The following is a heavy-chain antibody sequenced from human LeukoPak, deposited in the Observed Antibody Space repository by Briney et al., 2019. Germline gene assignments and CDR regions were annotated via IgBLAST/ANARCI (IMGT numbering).Heavy chain of an antibody. V-gene: IGHV3-53*01. CDR2: IYSGGST. CDR1: GFTVSSNY. Sequence: GGSLRLSCAASGFTVSSNYMSWVRQAPGKGLEWVSVIYSGGSTYYADSVKGRFTISRDNSKNTLYLQMNSLRAEDTAVYYCAKNYDSSGYYGNWGQGTLVTVSS. CDR3: AKNYDSSGYYGN. D-gene: IGHD3-22*01. J-gene: IGHJ4*02.